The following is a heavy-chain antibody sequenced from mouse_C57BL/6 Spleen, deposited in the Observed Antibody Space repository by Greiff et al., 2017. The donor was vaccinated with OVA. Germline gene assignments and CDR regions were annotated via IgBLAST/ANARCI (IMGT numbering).Heavy chain of an antibody. CDR2: IYPGSGST. CDR1: GYTFTSYW. Sequence: QVQLKQPGAELVKPGASVKMSCKASGYTFTSYWLTWVKPRPGQGLEWIGDIYPGSGSTNYNEKFKSKATLPVDTSSSTAYMQLSSLTSEDSAVYYCATTVVDGGCVDYWGQGTTLTVSS. CDR3: ATTVVDGGCVDY. V-gene: IGHV1-55*01. J-gene: IGHJ2*01. D-gene: IGHD1-1*01.